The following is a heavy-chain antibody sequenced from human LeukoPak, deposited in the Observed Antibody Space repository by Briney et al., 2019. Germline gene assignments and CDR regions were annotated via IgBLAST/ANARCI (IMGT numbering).Heavy chain of an antibody. CDR2: ISGSGGST. CDR3: AKDKWSSSSYYFDY. J-gene: IGHJ4*02. Sequence: PGGSLRLSCAASGFTVSSNYMSWVRQAPGKGLEWVSAISGSGGSTYYADSVKGRFTISRDNSKNTLYLQMNSLRAEDTAVYYCAKDKWSSSSYYFDYWGQGTLVTVSA. CDR1: GFTVSSNY. V-gene: IGHV3-23*01. D-gene: IGHD6-6*01.